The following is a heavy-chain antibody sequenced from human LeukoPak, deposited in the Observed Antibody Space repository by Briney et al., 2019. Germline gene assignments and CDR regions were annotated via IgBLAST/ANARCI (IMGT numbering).Heavy chain of an antibody. CDR1: GFTFSSYA. V-gene: IGHV3-23*01. CDR2: ISYSGGST. J-gene: IGHJ4*02. CDR3: ARVEWELLPADY. D-gene: IGHD1-26*01. Sequence: GGSLRLSCAASGFTFSSYAMSWVRQAPGKGLEWVSAISYSGGSTYYADSVKGRFTISRDNSKNTLYLQMNSLRAEDTAVYYCARVEWELLPADYWGQGTLVTVSS.